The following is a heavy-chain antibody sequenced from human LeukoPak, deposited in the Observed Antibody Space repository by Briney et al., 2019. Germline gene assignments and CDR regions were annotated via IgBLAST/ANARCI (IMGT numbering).Heavy chain of an antibody. V-gene: IGHV1-18*01. D-gene: IGHD2-2*01. CDR3: ARDLGVVPAAPNFDY. J-gene: IGHJ4*02. Sequence: ASVKVSCKASGYTFTSYGISWVRQAPGQGLERMGWISAYNGNTNYAQKLQGRVTMTTDTSTSTAYMELRSLRSDDTAVYYCARDLGVVPAAPNFDYWGQGTLVTVSS. CDR2: ISAYNGNT. CDR1: GYTFTSYG.